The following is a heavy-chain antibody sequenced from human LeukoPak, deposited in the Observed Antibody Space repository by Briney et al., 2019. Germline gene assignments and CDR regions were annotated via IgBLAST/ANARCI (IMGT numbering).Heavy chain of an antibody. Sequence: SETLSLTCTVSGGSISSSIYYWGWIRQPPGKGLEWIGSIYYSGSTYYNPSLRSRVTISVDTSKNQFSLKLSSVTAADTAVYYCARGSPDAFDIWGQGTMVTVSS. V-gene: IGHV4-39*01. CDR2: IYYSGST. CDR3: ARGSPDAFDI. J-gene: IGHJ3*02. CDR1: GGSISSSIYY.